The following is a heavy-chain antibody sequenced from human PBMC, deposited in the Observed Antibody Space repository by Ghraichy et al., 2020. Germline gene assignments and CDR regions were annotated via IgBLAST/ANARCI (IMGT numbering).Heavy chain of an antibody. Sequence: SQTLSLTCTVSGGFISSYYWSWIRQPPGKGLEWIGYIYYSGSTNYNPSLKSRVTISVDTSKNQFSLKLSSVTAADTAVYYCARDRTLFGVVTYYFDYWGQGTLVTVSS. CDR1: GGFISSYY. D-gene: IGHD3-3*01. CDR2: IYYSGST. CDR3: ARDRTLFGVVTYYFDY. J-gene: IGHJ4*02. V-gene: IGHV4-59*01.